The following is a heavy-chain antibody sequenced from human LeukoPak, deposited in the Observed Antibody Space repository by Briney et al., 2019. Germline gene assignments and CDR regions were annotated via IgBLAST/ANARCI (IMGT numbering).Heavy chain of an antibody. CDR2: ITTNGAST. J-gene: IGHJ4*02. V-gene: IGHV3-11*01. D-gene: IGHD2-21*01. Sequence: GGSLRLSCAASGFIFSDYYMTWIRQAPGKGLEWISYITTNGASTYYATSVKGRFTISRDNSKNTLYLQMNSLRADDTALYYCHIQGYWGQGSLVTVSS. CDR1: GFIFSDYY. CDR3: HIQGY.